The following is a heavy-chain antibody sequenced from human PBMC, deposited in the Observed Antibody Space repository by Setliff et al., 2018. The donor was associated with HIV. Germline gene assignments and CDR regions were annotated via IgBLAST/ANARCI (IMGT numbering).Heavy chain of an antibody. Sequence: ASVKVSCKSSGGTFSSYVINWVRQAPGQGLEWMGGIIPVSDTTNYAQKFQGRVTITADASTRTAYMELNSLKTEDTAVYYCTTIVGFCSSTRCYSDYWGQGTLVTVS. CDR2: IIPVSDTT. CDR1: GGTFSSYV. J-gene: IGHJ4*02. V-gene: IGHV1-69*13. D-gene: IGHD2-2*01. CDR3: TTIVGFCSSTRCYSDY.